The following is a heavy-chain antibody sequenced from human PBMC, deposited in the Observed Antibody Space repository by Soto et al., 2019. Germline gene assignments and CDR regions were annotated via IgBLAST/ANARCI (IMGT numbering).Heavy chain of an antibody. J-gene: IGHJ5*02. D-gene: IGHD3-16*02. CDR2: ISSSGSTI. CDR3: ARGRYDYVWGSYRYRNWFDP. CDR1: GFTFSSYE. V-gene: IGHV3-48*03. Sequence: PGGSLRLSCAASGFTFSSYEMNWVRQAPGKGLEWVSYISSSGSTIYYADSVKGRFTISRDNAKNSLYLQMNSLRAEDTAVYYCARGRYDYVWGSYRYRNWFDPWGQGTPVTVSS.